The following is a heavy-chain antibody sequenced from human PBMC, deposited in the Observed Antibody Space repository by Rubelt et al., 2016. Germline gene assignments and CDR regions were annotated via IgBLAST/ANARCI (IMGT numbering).Heavy chain of an antibody. Sequence: GQGLEWMGWINPNSGGTNYAQKFQDRVTMTRDTSLSPAYMELSRLRSDDTAVYYCARVDSTSWAFDYWGQGTLVTVSS. J-gene: IGHJ4*02. CDR3: ARVDSTSWAFDY. CDR2: INPNSGGT. V-gene: IGHV1-2*02. D-gene: IGHD2-2*01.